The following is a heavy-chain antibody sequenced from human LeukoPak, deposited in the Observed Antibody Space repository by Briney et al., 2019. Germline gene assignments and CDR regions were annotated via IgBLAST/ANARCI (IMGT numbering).Heavy chain of an antibody. V-gene: IGHV4-59*01. CDR3: ANLLRGYWYFDL. CDR2: IYYSGST. Sequence: PSETLSLTCTVSGGSISSYYWSWIRQPPGQGLEWIGYIYYSGSTNYNPSLKSRVTISVDTSKNQFSLKLSSVTAADTAVYYCANLLRGYWYFDLWGRGTLVTVSS. CDR1: GGSISSYY. D-gene: IGHD1-26*01. J-gene: IGHJ2*01.